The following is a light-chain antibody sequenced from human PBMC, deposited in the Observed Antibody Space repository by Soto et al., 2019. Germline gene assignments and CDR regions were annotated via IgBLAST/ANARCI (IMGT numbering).Light chain of an antibody. CDR3: GADHGSGSNYV. CDR1: SGYSNYK. V-gene: IGLV9-49*01. CDR2: VGTGGIVG. J-gene: IGLJ1*01. Sequence: QSVLTQPPSASASLGASVTLTCTLSSGYSNYKVDWYQQRPGKGPRFVMRVGTGGIVGSKGDGIPDRFSVLGSGLNRYLTXXXXXXXXXXXXHCGADHGSGSNYVFGTGTKVTVL.